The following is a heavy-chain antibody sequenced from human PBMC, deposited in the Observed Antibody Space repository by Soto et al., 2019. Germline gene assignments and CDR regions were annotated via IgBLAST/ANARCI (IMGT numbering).Heavy chain of an antibody. CDR2: VHHSWGS. V-gene: IGHV4-59*08. J-gene: IGHJ6*02. Sequence: QVQLQGSGPGLVKPSETLSLSCPVSGGSISSYYWTWFRQSPGKRMGGIGYVHHSWGSSYNPSLQSRVAISLDTSKSQFSLKVTSVTATDTAVYYCARQGFGPLHGLVDVWGQGTTVTVSS. CDR3: ARQGFGPLHGLVDV. CDR1: GGSISSYY. D-gene: IGHD3-10*01.